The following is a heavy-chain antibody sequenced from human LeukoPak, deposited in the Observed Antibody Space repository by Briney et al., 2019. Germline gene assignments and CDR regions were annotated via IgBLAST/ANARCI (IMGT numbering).Heavy chain of an antibody. CDR1: GFTFSNAW. Sequence: GGSLRLSCAASGFTFSNAWMSWVRQAPGKGLEWVGRIKSITDGGTTDYAAPVKGRFTISRDDSKNTLYLQMNSLKTEDTAVYYCTTEEEHGMDVWGQGTTVTVSS. J-gene: IGHJ6*02. CDR2: IKSITDGGTT. D-gene: IGHD1-26*01. V-gene: IGHV3-15*01. CDR3: TTEEEHGMDV.